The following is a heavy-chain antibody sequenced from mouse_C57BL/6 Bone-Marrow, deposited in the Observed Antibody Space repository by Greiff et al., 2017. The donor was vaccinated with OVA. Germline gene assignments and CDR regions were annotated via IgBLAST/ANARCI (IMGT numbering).Heavy chain of an antibody. V-gene: IGHV5-6*01. Sequence: EVQRVESGGDLVKPGGSLKLSCAASGFTFSSYGMSWVRQTPDKRLEWVATISSGGSYTYYPDSVKGRFTISRDNAKNTLYLQMSSLKSEDTAMYYCARSYYSNLYWYFDVWGTGTTVTVSS. J-gene: IGHJ1*03. CDR1: GFTFSSYG. CDR2: ISSGGSYT. CDR3: ARSYYSNLYWYFDV. D-gene: IGHD2-5*01.